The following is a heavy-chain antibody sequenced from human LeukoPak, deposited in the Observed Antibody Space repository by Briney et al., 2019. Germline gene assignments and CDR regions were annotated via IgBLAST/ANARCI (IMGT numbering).Heavy chain of an antibody. V-gene: IGHV3-23*01. J-gene: IGHJ6*03. CDR1: GFSLSSDG. CDR3: AKRRGLELLYYYYMDV. Sequence: GGSLRLSCSASGFSLSSDGMSWVRQAPGKGLEWVSGILGGAGSTYYADSVKGRFTISRDNSKNTLYLQMNSLRAEDTAVYYCAKRRGLELLYYYYMDVWGKGTTVTVSS. D-gene: IGHD1-7*01. CDR2: ILGGAGST.